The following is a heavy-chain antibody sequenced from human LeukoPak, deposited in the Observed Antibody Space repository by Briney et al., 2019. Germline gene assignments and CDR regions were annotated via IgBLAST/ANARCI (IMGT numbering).Heavy chain of an antibody. CDR3: ARSYCSGGSCYGGNWFDP. V-gene: IGHV1-69*13. CDR1: GGTFSSYA. D-gene: IGHD2-15*01. Sequence: SVKVSXKASGGTFSSYAISWVRQAPGQGLEWMGGIIPTFGTANYAQKFQGRVTITADESTSTAYMELSSLRSEDTAVYYCARSYCSGGSCYGGNWFDPWGQGTLVTVSS. J-gene: IGHJ5*02. CDR2: IIPTFGTA.